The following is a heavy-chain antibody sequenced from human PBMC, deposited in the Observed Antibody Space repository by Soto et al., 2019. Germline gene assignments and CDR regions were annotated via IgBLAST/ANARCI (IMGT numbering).Heavy chain of an antibody. J-gene: IGHJ5*02. D-gene: IGHD2-15*01. CDR3: ARSPATYCSGDSCHSGWCDP. V-gene: IGHV3-23*01. Sequence: EVQLLESGGGLVQPGGSLRLSCAASGFTFSSYAMSWVRQAPGKGLEWVSGISGSGGSTYYADSVKGRFTMSRDNSKNTLFLQMNSLRAEDTAVYYCARSPATYCSGDSCHSGWCDPWGQGTQVTVSS. CDR2: ISGSGGST. CDR1: GFTFSSYA.